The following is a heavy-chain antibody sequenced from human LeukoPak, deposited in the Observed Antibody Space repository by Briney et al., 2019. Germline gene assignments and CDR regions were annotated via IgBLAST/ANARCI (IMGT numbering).Heavy chain of an antibody. CDR2: IYYSGSN. CDR1: GGSISSYY. V-gene: IGHV4-59*01. D-gene: IGHD6-13*01. J-gene: IGHJ5*02. CDR3: ARDRSSRLWFDP. Sequence: SETLSLACTVSGGSISSYYWSWIRQPPGKGLEWIGYIYYSGSNNYNPSLKSRVTISVDTSKNQFSLKLSSVTAADTAVYYCARDRSSRLWFDPWGQGTLVTVSS.